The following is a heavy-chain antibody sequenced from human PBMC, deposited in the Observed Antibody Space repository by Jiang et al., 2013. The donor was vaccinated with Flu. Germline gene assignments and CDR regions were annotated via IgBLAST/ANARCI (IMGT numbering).Heavy chain of an antibody. Sequence: SELKKPGASVKVSCKSSGYTFNKYAINWLRQAPGQGLEWMGWINTNTGNPTYAQGFTGRFVFSLDTSVSTAYLQISSLKAEDTAVYYCARDTYWEPTYYYYYGMDVWGQGTTVTVSS. D-gene: IGHD1-26*01. CDR3: ARDTYWEPTYYYYYGMDV. V-gene: IGHV7-4-1*02. CDR1: GYTFNKYA. CDR2: INTNTGNP. J-gene: IGHJ6*02.